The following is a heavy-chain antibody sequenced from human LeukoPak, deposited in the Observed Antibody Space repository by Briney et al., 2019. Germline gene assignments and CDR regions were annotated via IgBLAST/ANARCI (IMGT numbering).Heavy chain of an antibody. V-gene: IGHV4-39*07. Sequence: PSETLSLTCTVSGNSISSSSYYWVWIRQPPGKGLEWIGSINYYGKTYYNPSVKSRVTISVDTSKNQFSLKLSSVTAADTAVYYCAPIVVVTAILGDSTTDYWGQGTLVTVSS. D-gene: IGHD2-21*02. CDR1: GNSISSSSYY. J-gene: IGHJ4*02. CDR3: APIVVVTAILGDSTTDY. CDR2: INYYGKT.